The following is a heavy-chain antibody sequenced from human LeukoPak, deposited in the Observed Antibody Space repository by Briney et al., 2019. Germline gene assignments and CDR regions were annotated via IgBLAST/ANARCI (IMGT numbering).Heavy chain of an antibody. Sequence: PGGSLRLSCAAAGFTFSSFAMSWVRQAPGKGLEWVSAIPGIGGNTYYADSVKGRFTISRDNSKDTLYLQMNSLSAEDTAVYYCAKGGRFTSGWRGAFDYWGQGTLVTVSS. V-gene: IGHV3-23*01. CDR2: IPGIGGNT. J-gene: IGHJ4*02. CDR3: AKGGRFTSGWRGAFDY. CDR1: GFTFSSFA. D-gene: IGHD6-19*01.